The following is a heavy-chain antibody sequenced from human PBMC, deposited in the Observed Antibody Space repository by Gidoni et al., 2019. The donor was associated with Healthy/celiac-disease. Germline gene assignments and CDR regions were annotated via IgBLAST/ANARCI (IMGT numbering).Heavy chain of an antibody. CDR3: ARRLRGYSYGIGRDAFDI. J-gene: IGHJ3*02. CDR2: IYYSGST. V-gene: IGHV4-39*01. CDR1: GGSISSSSYY. Sequence: QLQLQESGPGRVKPSETLSLTCTVSGGSISSSSYYWGWIRQPPGKGLDWIGSIYYSGSTYYNPSLKSRVTISVDTSKNQFSLKLSSVTAADTAVYYCARRLRGYSYGIGRDAFDIWGQGTMVTVSS. D-gene: IGHD5-18*01.